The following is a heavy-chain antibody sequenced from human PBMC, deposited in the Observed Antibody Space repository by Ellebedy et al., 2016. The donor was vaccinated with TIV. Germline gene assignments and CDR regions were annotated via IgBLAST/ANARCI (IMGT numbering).Heavy chain of an antibody. CDR3: ATLQGSNLNLDY. CDR2: FDPEDGET. J-gene: IGHJ4*02. V-gene: IGHV1-24*01. Sequence: ASVKVSXKVSGYTLTDLSMHWVRQAPGKGLEWMGGFDPEDGETIYAQKFQGRVTMTEDTSTDTAYMELSSLRSEDTAVYYCATLQGSNLNLDYWGQGTLVTVSS. D-gene: IGHD1-14*01. CDR1: GYTLTDLS.